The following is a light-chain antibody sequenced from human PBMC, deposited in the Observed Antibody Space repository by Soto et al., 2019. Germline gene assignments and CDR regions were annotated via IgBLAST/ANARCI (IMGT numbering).Light chain of an antibody. CDR2: GAS. Sequence: EIVMTQSPATLSVSPGERATLSCRASQSVNSNLVWFQQKPGQAPRLLLYGASTKATGIPGRFSGSGFGTEYTLTISRLQSEDFAVYYCQKYNNWLWTFGQGTKVEIK. V-gene: IGKV3-15*01. CDR1: QSVNSN. J-gene: IGKJ1*01. CDR3: QKYNNWLWT.